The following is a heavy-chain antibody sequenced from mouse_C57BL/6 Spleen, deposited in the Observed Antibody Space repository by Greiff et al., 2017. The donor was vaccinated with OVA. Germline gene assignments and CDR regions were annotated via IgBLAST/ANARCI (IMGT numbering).Heavy chain of an antibody. CDR1: GYTFTSYW. CDR2: IYPSDSET. J-gene: IGHJ2*01. V-gene: IGHV1-61*01. CDR3: ARTSTVGRDY. Sequence: QVQLQQPGAELVRPGSSVKLSCKASGYTFTSYWMDWVKQRPGQGLEWIGNIYPSDSETHYNQKFKDKATLTVDKSSSTAYMQLSSLTSEDSAVYYCARTSTVGRDYWGQGTTLTVSS. D-gene: IGHD1-1*01.